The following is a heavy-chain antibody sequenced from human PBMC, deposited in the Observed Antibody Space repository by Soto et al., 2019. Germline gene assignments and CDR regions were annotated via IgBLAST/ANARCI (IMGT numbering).Heavy chain of an antibody. CDR2: IYHSGST. J-gene: IGHJ5*02. Sequence: KPSETLSLTCAVSGGSISSSNWWSWVRQPPGMGLEWIGQIYHSGSTNYNPSLKSRVTISVDKSKNQFSLNLRSVTAADTAVYYCASIHYYGSGSFWFDPWGQGTLVTVSS. D-gene: IGHD3-10*01. CDR1: GGSISSSNW. V-gene: IGHV4-4*02. CDR3: ASIHYYGSGSFWFDP.